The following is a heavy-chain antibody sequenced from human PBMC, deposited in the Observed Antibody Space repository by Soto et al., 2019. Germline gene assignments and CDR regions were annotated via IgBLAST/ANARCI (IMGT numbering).Heavy chain of an antibody. Sequence: KQSQTLSLTCAISGDSVSSNSAAWNWIRQSPSRGLEWLGRTYYRSKWYNDYAVSVKSRITINPDTSKNQFSLQLNSVTPEDTAVYYCARDREVQGPLSSPSHPSIDYWGQGTLVTVSS. D-gene: IGHD6-6*01. CDR3: ARDREVQGPLSSPSHPSIDY. CDR2: TYYRSKWYN. V-gene: IGHV6-1*01. J-gene: IGHJ4*02. CDR1: GDSVSSNSAA.